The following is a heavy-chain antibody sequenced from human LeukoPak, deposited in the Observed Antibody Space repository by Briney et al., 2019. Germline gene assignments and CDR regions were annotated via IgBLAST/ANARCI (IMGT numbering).Heavy chain of an antibody. J-gene: IGHJ6*03. CDR2: ISGSGDTT. Sequence: GGSLRLSCAASGFTFYSYAMSWVRQAPGKGLEWVATISGSGDTTYYADSVKGRFTISRDNSKNTLYLQMNNMRAEDTAVYYCATAASMGYYYMDVWGKGTTVTVSS. V-gene: IGHV3-23*01. CDR1: GFTFYSYA. D-gene: IGHD2/OR15-2a*01. CDR3: ATAASMGYYYMDV.